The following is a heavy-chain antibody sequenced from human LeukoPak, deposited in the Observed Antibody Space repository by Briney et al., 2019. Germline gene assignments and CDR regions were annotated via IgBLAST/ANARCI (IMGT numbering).Heavy chain of an antibody. V-gene: IGHV3-33*01. D-gene: IGHD1-20*01. CDR3: ARAGNWNYYYGMDV. CDR2: IWYDGSNK. Sequence: GGSLRLSCAASGFTFSSYGMHWVRQAPGKGLEWVAVIWYDGSNKYYADSVKGRFTISRDNSKNTLYLQMNSLRAEDTAVYYCARAGNWNYYYGMDVWGQGTTVTVSS. CDR1: GFTFSSYG. J-gene: IGHJ6*02.